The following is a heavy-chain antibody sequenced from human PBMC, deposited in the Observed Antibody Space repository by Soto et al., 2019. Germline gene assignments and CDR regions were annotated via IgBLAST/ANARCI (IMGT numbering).Heavy chain of an antibody. D-gene: IGHD4-17*01. CDR3: ARTTAVPNTLRSRDFFDY. Sequence: SETLSLTCSVSGGSVSNKTYYWSWIRQPPGKRLEWIGYVYYSGTTNYNPSLKSQVTISVDLSKNQFSLRLSSVTTADTALYYCARTTAVPNTLRSRDFFDYWGQGTLVTVSS. V-gene: IGHV4-61*01. CDR2: VYYSGTT. CDR1: GGSVSNKTYY. J-gene: IGHJ4*02.